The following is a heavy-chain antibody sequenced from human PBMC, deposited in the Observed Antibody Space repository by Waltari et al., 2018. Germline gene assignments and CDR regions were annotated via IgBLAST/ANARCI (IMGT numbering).Heavy chain of an antibody. CDR3: AKSRNYYFDY. CDR2: ISDDGSNK. Sequence: QVQLVESGGGVVQPGRSLRLSCAASGFTFSSYGMHWVRQAPGKGLEWVAVISDDGSNKYYADSVKGRFTISRDNSKNTLYLQMNSLRAEDTAVYYCAKSRNYYFDYWGQGTLVTVSS. V-gene: IGHV3-30*18. J-gene: IGHJ4*02. CDR1: GFTFSSYG.